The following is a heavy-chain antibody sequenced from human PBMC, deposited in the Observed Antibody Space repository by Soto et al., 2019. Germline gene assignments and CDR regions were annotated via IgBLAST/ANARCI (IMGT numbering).Heavy chain of an antibody. D-gene: IGHD6-19*01. V-gene: IGHV3-48*03. CDR1: GFTFSSYE. CDR3: ARGGSSGWYLAA. J-gene: IGHJ5*02. CDR2: ISSSGSTI. Sequence: HPGGSLRLSCAASGFTFSSYEMNWVRQAPGKGLEWVSYISSSGSTIYYADSVKGRFTISRDNAKNSLYLQMNSLRAEDTAVYYCARGGSSGWYLAAWGQGTLVTVSS.